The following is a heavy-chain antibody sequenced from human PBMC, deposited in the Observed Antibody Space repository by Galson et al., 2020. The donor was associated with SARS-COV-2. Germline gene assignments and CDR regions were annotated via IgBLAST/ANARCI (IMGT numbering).Heavy chain of an antibody. J-gene: IGHJ4*02. CDR3: ARISDFGSGVYYFDY. Sequence: SGPTLVKPTQTLTLTCTFSGFSLSTSGMCVSWIRQPPGKALEWLARIDWDDDKYYSTSLKTRLTISKDTSKNQVVLTMTNMDPVDTATYYCARISDFGSGVYYFDYWGQGTLVTVSS. CDR1: GFSLSTSGMC. CDR2: IDWDDDK. V-gene: IGHV2-70*11. D-gene: IGHD3-3*01.